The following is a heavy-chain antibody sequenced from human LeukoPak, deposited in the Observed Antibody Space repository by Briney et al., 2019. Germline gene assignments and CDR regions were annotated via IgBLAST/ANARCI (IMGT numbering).Heavy chain of an antibody. CDR3: ARPGTGSGYFHDAFDI. Sequence: SETLSLTCSVSGGSITSRTYYWGWIRQPPGKGLEWIGTIYYSGSTYYNPSLKSRVTISVDTSKNQFSLKLSSVTAADTAVYYCARPGTGSGYFHDAFDIWGQGTMVTVSS. CDR2: IYYSGST. J-gene: IGHJ3*02. D-gene: IGHD3-22*01. CDR1: GGSITSRTYY. V-gene: IGHV4-39*01.